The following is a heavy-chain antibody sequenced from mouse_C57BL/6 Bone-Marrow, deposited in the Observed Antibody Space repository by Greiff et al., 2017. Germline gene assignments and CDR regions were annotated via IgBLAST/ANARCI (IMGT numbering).Heavy chain of an antibody. CDR2: IDPNSGGT. CDR3: ARRTVRRDYAMDY. J-gene: IGHJ4*01. CDR1: GYTFPSYW. D-gene: IGHD2-14*01. V-gene: IGHV1-72*01. Sequence: VKLMESGAELARPGASVKLSCKASGYTFPSYWMHWVKQRPGRGLEWIGRIDPNSGGTKYNEKFKSKATLTVDKPSSTAYMQLSSLTSEDSAVYYCARRTVRRDYAMDYWGQGTSVTVSS.